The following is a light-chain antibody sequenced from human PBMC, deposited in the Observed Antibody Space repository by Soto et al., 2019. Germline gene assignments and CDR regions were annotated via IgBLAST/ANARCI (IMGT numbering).Light chain of an antibody. V-gene: IGLV2-14*01. Sequence: QSALTQPASVSGSPGRWITFPCPGPRGDVGGYTYVSWYQQHPGKAPKLMIYEVSNRPSGVFNRFSGSKSGNTASLTISGLQAEDEADYYCSSYTSSSTVFGGGTKVTVL. J-gene: IGLJ2*01. CDR3: SSYTSSSTV. CDR1: RGDVGGYTY. CDR2: EVS.